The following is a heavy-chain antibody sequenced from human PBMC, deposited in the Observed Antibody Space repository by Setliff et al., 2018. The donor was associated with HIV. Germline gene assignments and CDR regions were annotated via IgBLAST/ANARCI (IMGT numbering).Heavy chain of an antibody. J-gene: IGHJ6*03. V-gene: IGHV1-69*13. CDR1: GGTFSNYG. Sequence: GASVKVSCKASGGTFSNYGFSWVRQAPGQGLEWMGGIIPVFGTTNYAQRFQGRLSITADESTSTAYMELSSLTSEDTAIYFCARGIVYYVYYYMDVWGEGTTVTVSS. CDR3: ARGIVYYVYYYMDV. D-gene: IGHD3-16*01. CDR2: IIPVFGTT.